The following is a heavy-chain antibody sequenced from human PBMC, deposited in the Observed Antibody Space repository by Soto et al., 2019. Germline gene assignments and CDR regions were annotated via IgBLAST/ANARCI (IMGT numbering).Heavy chain of an antibody. D-gene: IGHD3-3*01. Sequence: SGPTLVNPTQTLTLTCNVSGVSITSSGVIVGWIRQPLGKALELLALIFWDDDKRYSPALKSMLTVTKDTSKNQVALTLTNVDPVDTATYYCAQGTTRTSTMAYWGQGIRVTVSS. J-gene: IGHJ4*02. CDR1: GVSITSSGVI. CDR2: IFWDDDK. V-gene: IGHV2-5*02. CDR3: AQGTTRTSTMAY.